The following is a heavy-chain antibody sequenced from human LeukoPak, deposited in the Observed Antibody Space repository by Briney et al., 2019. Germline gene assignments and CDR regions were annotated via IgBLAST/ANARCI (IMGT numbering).Heavy chain of an antibody. V-gene: IGHV3-73*01. D-gene: IGHD3-16*02. Sequence: GGSLRLSCAASGFPFSGSAMHWVRQASGKGLEWVGRIRSKANSYATAYAASVKGRFTISRDDSKNTAYLQMNSLKTEDTAVYYCTRHVHDYVWGSYRSDFDYWGQGTLVTVSS. CDR2: IRSKANSYAT. CDR3: TRHVHDYVWGSYRSDFDY. J-gene: IGHJ4*02. CDR1: GFPFSGSA.